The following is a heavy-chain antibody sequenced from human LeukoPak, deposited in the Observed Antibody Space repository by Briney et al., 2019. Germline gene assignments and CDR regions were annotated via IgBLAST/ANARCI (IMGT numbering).Heavy chain of an antibody. D-gene: IGHD2-21*02. V-gene: IGHV1-8*01. CDR1: GYTFTSYD. CDR2: MNPNSGNT. CDR3: AIDLAYCGGDCYSP. Sequence: ASVKVSCRASGYTFTSYDINWVRQATGQGLEWMGWMNPNSGNTGYAQKFQGRVTMTRNTSISTAYMELSSLRSEDTAVYYCAIDLAYCGGDCYSPWGQGTLVTVSS. J-gene: IGHJ5*02.